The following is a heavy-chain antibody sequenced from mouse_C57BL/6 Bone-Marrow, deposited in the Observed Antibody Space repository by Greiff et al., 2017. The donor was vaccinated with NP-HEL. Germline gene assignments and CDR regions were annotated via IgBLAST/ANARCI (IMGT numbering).Heavy chain of an antibody. CDR3: TTAYYYGSSIFDY. Sequence: VQLQQSGAELVRPGASVKFSCTASGFNIKDDYMHWVKQRPEQGLEWIGWIDPENGDTEYASKFQGKATITADTSSNTAYLQLSSLTSEDTAVYYSTTAYYYGSSIFDYWGQGTTLAVSS. V-gene: IGHV14-4*01. J-gene: IGHJ2*01. D-gene: IGHD1-1*01. CDR1: GFNIKDDY. CDR2: IDPENGDT.